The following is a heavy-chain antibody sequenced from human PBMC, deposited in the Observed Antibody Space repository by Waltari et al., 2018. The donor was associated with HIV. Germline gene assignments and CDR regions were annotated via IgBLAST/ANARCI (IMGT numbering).Heavy chain of an antibody. V-gene: IGHV3-15*01. D-gene: IGHD3-22*01. CDR1: GFTFSNAW. CDR2: IKSKTDGGTT. CDR3: TTDAPPDYYDSSGYYYYFDY. J-gene: IGHJ4*02. Sequence: EVQLVESGGGLVKPWGSLRLSCAASGFTFSNAWMSWVRQAPGKGLEWVGRIKSKTDGGTTDYAAPVKGRFTISRDDSKNTLYLQMNSLKTEDTAVYYCTTDAPPDYYDSSGYYYYFDYWGQGTLVTVSS.